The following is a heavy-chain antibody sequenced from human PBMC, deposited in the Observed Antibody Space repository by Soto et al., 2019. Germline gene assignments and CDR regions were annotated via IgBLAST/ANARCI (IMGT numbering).Heavy chain of an antibody. J-gene: IGHJ4*02. CDR2: ISSSSSYI. D-gene: IGHD5-18*01. CDR3: ARGVDTAMADYFDH. Sequence: PGGSLRLCCAASGFTFSSYSMNWVRQAPGKGLEWVSSISSSSSYIYYADSVKGRFTISRDNAKNSLYLQMNSLRAEDTAVYYCARGVDTAMADYFDHWGQGTLVTVSS. V-gene: IGHV3-21*01. CDR1: GFTFSSYS.